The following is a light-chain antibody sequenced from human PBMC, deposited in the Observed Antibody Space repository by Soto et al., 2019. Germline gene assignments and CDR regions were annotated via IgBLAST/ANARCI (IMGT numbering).Light chain of an antibody. J-gene: IGKJ5*01. CDR2: AVS. V-gene: IGKV1-39*01. CDR3: QQNFNTPIT. CDR1: QSVGSF. Sequence: DFELTQSPSSLSAFVGETVTISCRASQSVGSFLCWYQQKPGTAPKLLVYAVSNLQIGVPSRFSGGGSGTSYTLTISGLQPEDFATYLCQQNFNTPITFGQGTRRE.